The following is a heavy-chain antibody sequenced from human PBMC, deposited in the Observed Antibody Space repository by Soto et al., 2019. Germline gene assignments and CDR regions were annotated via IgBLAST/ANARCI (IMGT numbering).Heavy chain of an antibody. CDR2: INPNSGDT. CDR3: AVAGLPFEY. Sequence: QVQLVQSGAEVKKPGASVKVSCKTSGYTFTGYYIHWVRQAPGQGLEWMALINPNSGDTNYGHKFQGRVTLTRDTSINTVYMEVTSLRFDDTAVYYGAVAGLPFEYWGQGTLVTVFS. V-gene: IGHV1-2*02. J-gene: IGHJ4*02. CDR1: GYTFTGYY. D-gene: IGHD6-19*01.